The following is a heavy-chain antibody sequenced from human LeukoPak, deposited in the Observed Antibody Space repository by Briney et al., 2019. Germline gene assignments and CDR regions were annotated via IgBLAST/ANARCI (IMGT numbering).Heavy chain of an antibody. Sequence: GSLRLSCAASGFTFSSYSMNWVRQAPGKGLEWVSSISSSSSYIYYADSVKGRFTISRDNAKNSLYLQMNSLRAEDTAVYYCARGWISGYSYHFDYWGQGTLVTVSS. D-gene: IGHD5-18*01. CDR2: ISSSSSYI. J-gene: IGHJ4*02. CDR1: GFTFSSYS. CDR3: ARGWISGYSYHFDY. V-gene: IGHV3-21*01.